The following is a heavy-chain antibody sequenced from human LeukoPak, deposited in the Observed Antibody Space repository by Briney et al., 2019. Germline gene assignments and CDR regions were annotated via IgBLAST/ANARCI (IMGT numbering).Heavy chain of an antibody. CDR3: AIDPNWGIHS. CDR1: GFTFSTYT. J-gene: IGHJ4*02. D-gene: IGHD7-27*01. CDR2: IGSSGGGI. V-gene: IGHV3-23*01. Sequence: GGSLRLSCAASGFTFSTYTMYWVRRPPGKGLEWVSIIGSSGGGIHYADSVKGRFTISRDNSKNALYLQMNSLRVEDTAVYYCAIDPNWGIHSWGQGVLVTVSS.